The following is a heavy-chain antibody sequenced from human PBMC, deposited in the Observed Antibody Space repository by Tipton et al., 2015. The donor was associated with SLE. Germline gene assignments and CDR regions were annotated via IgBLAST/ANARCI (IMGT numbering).Heavy chain of an antibody. D-gene: IGHD2-21*01. CDR1: GFTFNYYT. V-gene: IGHV3-64D*08. Sequence: SLRLSCSASGFTFNYYTMHWVRQSPGKGLESLALISGDGSPTYPADSVRAKFTISRDNSRSTLYLQMTSLTTDDTALYFCVRSDCGSTGCKLLDFWCPGTLVTVSS. J-gene: IGHJ4*02. CDR3: VRSDCGSTGCKLLDF. CDR2: ISGDGSPT.